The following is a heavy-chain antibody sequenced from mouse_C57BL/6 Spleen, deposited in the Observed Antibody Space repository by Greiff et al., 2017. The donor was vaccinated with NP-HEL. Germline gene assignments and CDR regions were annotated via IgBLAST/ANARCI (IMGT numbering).Heavy chain of an antibody. D-gene: IGHD2-3*01. J-gene: IGHJ2*01. CDR2: IDPSDSYT. CDR3: AIGGYSLFEY. V-gene: IGHV1-50*01. CDR1: GYTFTSYW. Sequence: QVQLQQPGAELVKPGASVKLSCKASGYTFTSYWMQWVKQRPGQGLEWIGEIDPSDSYTNYNQKFKGKATLTVDTSSSTAYMQLSSLTSEESAVYYCAIGGYSLFEYWGEGTTLTFSS.